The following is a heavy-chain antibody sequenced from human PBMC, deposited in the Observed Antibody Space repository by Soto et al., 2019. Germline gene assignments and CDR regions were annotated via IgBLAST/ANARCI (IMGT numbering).Heavy chain of an antibody. V-gene: IGHV1-18*01. J-gene: IGHJ4*02. Sequence: ASVKVSCKASGYTFTSYGISWVRQAPGQGLEWMGWISAYNGNTNNAQKLQGRVTMTTDTSTSTAYMELRSLRSDDTAVYYCARAKGGSGSYYFDYWGQGTLVTVSS. CDR2: ISAYNGNT. CDR3: ARAKGGSGSYYFDY. CDR1: GYTFTSYG. D-gene: IGHD3-10*01.